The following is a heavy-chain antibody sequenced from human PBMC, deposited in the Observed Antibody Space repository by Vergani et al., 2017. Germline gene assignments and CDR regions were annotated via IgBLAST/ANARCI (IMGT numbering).Heavy chain of an antibody. CDR2: INAGNGNT. D-gene: IGHD3-10*01. J-gene: IGHJ5*02. V-gene: IGHV1-3*01. CDR3: ARGVADVLLRFGESNNWFDP. Sequence: QVQLVQSGAEVKKPGASVKVSCKASGYTFTSYAMHWVRQAPGQRLEWMGWINAGNGNTKYSQKFQGRVTITRDTSASTAYMELSSLRSEDTAVYYCARGVADVLLRFGESNNWFDPWGQGTLVTVSS. CDR1: GYTFTSYA.